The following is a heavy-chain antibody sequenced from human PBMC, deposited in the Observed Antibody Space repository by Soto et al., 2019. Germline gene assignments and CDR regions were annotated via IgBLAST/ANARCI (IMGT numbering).Heavy chain of an antibody. V-gene: IGHV3-33*01. CDR2: IWYDGSNK. CDR3: ARAVRGSSSWYFDY. CDR1: GFTFSSYG. D-gene: IGHD6-13*01. J-gene: IGHJ4*02. Sequence: AGGSLRLSCAASGFTFSSYGMHWVRQAPGKGLEWVAVIWYDGSNKYYADSVKGRFTISRDNSKNTLYLQMNSLRAEDTAVYYCARAVRGSSSWYFDYWGQGTLVTVSS.